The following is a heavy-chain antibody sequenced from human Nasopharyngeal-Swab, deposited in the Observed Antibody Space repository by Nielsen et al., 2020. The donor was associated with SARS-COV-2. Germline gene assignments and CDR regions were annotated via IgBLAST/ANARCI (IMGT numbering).Heavy chain of an antibody. J-gene: IGHJ6*03. CDR3: PRGFIQLLHPYYYYLDV. CDR1: RGTFSSDA. D-gene: IGHD2-2*01. CDR2: IMPIFCTA. V-gene: IGHV1-69*13. Sequence: SVKASGKASRGTFSSDASSCVRQGPGQGLEGMGGIMPIFCTANYAQKLQGRVTNTADEGTSPDYVEPSSLRSEDTPVYYCPRGFIQLLHPYYYYLDVRGKGTTVTVSS.